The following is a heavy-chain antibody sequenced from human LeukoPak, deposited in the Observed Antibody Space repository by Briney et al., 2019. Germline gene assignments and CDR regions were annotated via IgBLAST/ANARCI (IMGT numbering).Heavy chain of an antibody. D-gene: IGHD3-3*01. CDR3: ARGPGITIFGVVIIEELDY. CDR2: INPSGGST. J-gene: IGHJ4*02. CDR1: GYTFTSYD. V-gene: IGHV1-46*01. Sequence: ASVKVSCKASGYTFTSYDMHWVRQAPGQGLEWMGIINPSGGSTSYAQKFQSRVTMTRDTSTSTVYMELSSLRSEDTAVYYCARGPGITIFGVVIIEELDYWGQGTLVTVSS.